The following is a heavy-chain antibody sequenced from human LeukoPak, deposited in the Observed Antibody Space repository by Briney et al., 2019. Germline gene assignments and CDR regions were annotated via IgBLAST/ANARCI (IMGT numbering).Heavy chain of an antibody. J-gene: IGHJ4*02. V-gene: IGHV3-21*04. D-gene: IGHD2-8*01. Sequence: GGSLRLSCAASGFTFSSYSMNWVRQAPGKGLEWVSSITSSSSYIYYADSVKGRFTISRDNAKNSLYLQMNSLRAEDTALYYCARDLTLKGVCDYWGQGTLVTVSS. CDR1: GFTFSSYS. CDR3: ARDLTLKGVCDY. CDR2: ITSSSSYI.